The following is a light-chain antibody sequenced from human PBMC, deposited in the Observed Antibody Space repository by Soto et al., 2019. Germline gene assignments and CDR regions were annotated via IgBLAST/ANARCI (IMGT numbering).Light chain of an antibody. CDR1: SSNIGAGYD. Sequence: QPVLTQPPSVSGAPGQRVIISCTGSSSNIGAGYDVHWYQQLPGTAPKLLIYGNSNRPSGVPDRFSGSKSGTSASLAITGLQAEDEADYYCQSYDSSLSGSVVFGGGTQLTVL. J-gene: IGLJ2*01. CDR3: QSYDSSLSGSVV. V-gene: IGLV1-40*01. CDR2: GNS.